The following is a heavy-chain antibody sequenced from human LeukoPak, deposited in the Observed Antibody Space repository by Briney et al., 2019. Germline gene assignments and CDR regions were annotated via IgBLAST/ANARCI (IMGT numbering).Heavy chain of an antibody. CDR3: ARDSSEFRSLIPH. J-gene: IGHJ1*01. V-gene: IGHV1-69*13. CDR2: IIPLFGTA. CDR1: GYTFTTYG. D-gene: IGHD2-21*01. Sequence: ASVKVSCKASGYTFTTYGISWVRQAPGQGLEWMGGIIPLFGTANYAQKFQGRVTITADESTSTAYMEMSSLRSEDTAVYYCARDSSEFRSLIPHWGQGTLVTVSS.